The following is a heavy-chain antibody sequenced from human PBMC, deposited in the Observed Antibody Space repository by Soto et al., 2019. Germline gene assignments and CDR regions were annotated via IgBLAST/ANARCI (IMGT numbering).Heavy chain of an antibody. V-gene: IGHV3-23*01. CDR2: ISGRGANT. Sequence: EVQLLESGGGLVQPGGSLRLSCAASGITFSSYAMSWVRQAPGKGLEWVSAISGRGANTYYADSVKGRFTISRDNSKNPLYLQMHSLRAVASAVYFFAKVYSTFANAAFEIWGQGTMVTVSS. J-gene: IGHJ3*02. D-gene: IGHD4-4*01. CDR3: AKVYSTFANAAFEI. CDR1: GITFSSYA.